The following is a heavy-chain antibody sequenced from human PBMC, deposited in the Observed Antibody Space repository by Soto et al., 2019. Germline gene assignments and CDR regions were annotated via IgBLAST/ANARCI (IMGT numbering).Heavy chain of an antibody. D-gene: IGHD3-3*01. CDR1: GHTFSAYY. J-gene: IGHJ6*02. CDR2: INPNSGAT. V-gene: IGHV1-2*02. Sequence: ASVKVSCKPSGHTFSAYYIHWVRQAPGQGLEWMGWINPNSGATNYAQNFQGRVTMTRDMSSRTVYMELSRLRSDDTAVYYCARALIRFLDWIPENYYYGMDVWGQGTTVTVSS. CDR3: ARALIRFLDWIPENYYYGMDV.